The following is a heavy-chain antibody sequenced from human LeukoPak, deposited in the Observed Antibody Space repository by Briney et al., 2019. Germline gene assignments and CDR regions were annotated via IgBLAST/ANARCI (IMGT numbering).Heavy chain of an antibody. J-gene: IGHJ3*02. CDR2: IYYGGST. CDR1: GGSISSGDYY. V-gene: IGHV4-30-4*08. Sequence: SETLSLTCTVSGGSISSGDYYWSWIRQPPGKGLEWIGYIYYGGSTYYNPSLKSRVTISVDTSKNQFSLKLSSVTAADTAVYYCARVKRLGYSYGDAFDIWGQGTMVTVSS. D-gene: IGHD5-18*01. CDR3: ARVKRLGYSYGDAFDI.